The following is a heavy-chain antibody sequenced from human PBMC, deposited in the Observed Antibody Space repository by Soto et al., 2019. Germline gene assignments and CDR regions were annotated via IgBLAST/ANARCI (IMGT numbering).Heavy chain of an antibody. CDR2: IHYNGNS. V-gene: IGHV4-39*01. CDR1: GDSISSNNYY. D-gene: IGHD1-26*01. Sequence: QLLESGPGLVKPSETLSLTCTVSGDSISSNNYYWGWIRQPPGKGLEWTGTIHYNGNSYYNPSLKNRVTISVDTSKNQFSLHLRSVTAADTAVYYCARHRDTGSYYRPFDYWGPGTLVTVSS. J-gene: IGHJ4*02. CDR3: ARHRDTGSYYRPFDY.